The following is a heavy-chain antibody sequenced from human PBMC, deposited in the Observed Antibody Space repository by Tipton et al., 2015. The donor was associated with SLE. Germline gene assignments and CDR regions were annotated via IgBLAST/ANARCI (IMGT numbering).Heavy chain of an antibody. V-gene: IGHV4-39*07. CDR2: IYYSGST. CDR3: VRGATGEEGHEAVDI. Sequence: TLSLTCTISGDSISSSSYYWGWIRQPPGKGLEWIGSIYYSGSTYYNPSLKSRVTISVNTPKNQFSLKLSSVTAADTAVCYCVRGATGEEGHEAVDIWGQGTMVTVSS. D-gene: IGHD7-27*01. CDR1: GDSISSSSYY. J-gene: IGHJ3*02.